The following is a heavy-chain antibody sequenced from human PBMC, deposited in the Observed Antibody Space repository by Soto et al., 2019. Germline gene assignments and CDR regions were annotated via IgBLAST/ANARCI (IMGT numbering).Heavy chain of an antibody. Sequence: QVQLVESGGGVVQPGRSLRLSCAASGFTFSSYGMHWVRQAPGKGLEWVAVIWYDGSNKYYADSVKGRFTISRDNSKNTLDLQMNSLRAEDTAVYYCARDLGGDVDYWGQGTLVTVSS. CDR2: IWYDGSNK. V-gene: IGHV3-33*01. D-gene: IGHD2-21*01. CDR3: ARDLGGDVDY. J-gene: IGHJ4*02. CDR1: GFTFSSYG.